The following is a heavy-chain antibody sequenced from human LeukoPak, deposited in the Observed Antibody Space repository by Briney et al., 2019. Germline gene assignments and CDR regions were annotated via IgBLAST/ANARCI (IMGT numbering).Heavy chain of an antibody. CDR2: IYYSGST. Sequence: PSETLSLTCTVSGGSISSYYWSWIRQPPGKGLEWIGYIYYSGSTNYNPSLKSRVTISVDTSKNQFSLKLSSVTAADTAVYYCARVSGSSYYYYGMDVWGQGTTVTVSS. V-gene: IGHV4-59*01. CDR1: GGSISSYY. J-gene: IGHJ6*02. CDR3: ARVSGSSYYYYGMDV. D-gene: IGHD3-10*01.